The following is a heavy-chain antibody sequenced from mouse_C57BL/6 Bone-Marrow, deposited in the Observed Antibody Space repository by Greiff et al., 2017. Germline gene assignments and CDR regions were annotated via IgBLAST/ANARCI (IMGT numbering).Heavy chain of an antibody. CDR3: ARYCYWYFDV. J-gene: IGHJ1*03. CDR2: INPYNGDT. V-gene: IGHV1-20*01. Sequence: VQLQQSGPELVKPGASVKISCKASGYSFTGYFMNWVMQSHGKSLEWIGRINPYNGDTFYNQKFKGKATLTVDKSSSTANMELRSLTSEDSAVYYCARYCYWYFDVWGTGTTGTVSS. CDR1: GYSFTGYF.